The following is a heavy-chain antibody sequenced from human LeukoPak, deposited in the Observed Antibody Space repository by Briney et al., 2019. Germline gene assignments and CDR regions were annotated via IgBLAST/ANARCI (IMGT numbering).Heavy chain of an antibody. CDR2: ISSEGSSI. CDR1: GFTFSSYW. J-gene: IGHJ4*02. CDR3: AKALSGSYRIDY. D-gene: IGHD1-26*01. Sequence: GGSLRLSCAASGFTFSSYWMHWVRQAPGKGLVWVSRISSEGSSISYADSVKGRFTISRDNAKNTLYLQMNSLRVEDTAVYYCAKALSGSYRIDYWGQGTLVTVSS. V-gene: IGHV3-74*01.